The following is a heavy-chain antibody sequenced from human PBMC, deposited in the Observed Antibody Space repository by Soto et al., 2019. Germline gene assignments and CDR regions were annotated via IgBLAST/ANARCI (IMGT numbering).Heavy chain of an antibody. D-gene: IGHD6-13*01. V-gene: IGHV2-5*02. CDR2: IYWDDDK. Sequence: QITLKESGPTLVKPTQTLTLTCTFSGFSLSTSGVGVGWIRQPPGKALEWLALIYWDDDKRYSPSLKSRLTINKDTSKNQVVLTITNMSPVHKAADYCSHIRGISAAGRVFDTWGQGTQVTDSS. J-gene: IGHJ5*02. CDR3: SHIRGISAAGRVFDT. CDR1: GFSLSTSGVG.